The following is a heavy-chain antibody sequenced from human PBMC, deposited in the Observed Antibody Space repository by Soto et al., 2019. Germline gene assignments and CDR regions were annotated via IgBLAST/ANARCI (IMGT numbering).Heavy chain of an antibody. CDR3: AKGNDFWSGHPPFFDY. J-gene: IGHJ4*02. Sequence: QVQLVESGGGVVQPGRSLRLSCAASGFTFSSYGMHWVRQAPGKGLEWVAVISYDGSNKYYADSVKGRFTISRDNSKNTLYLQMNSLRAEDTAVYYSAKGNDFWSGHPPFFDYWGQGTLVTVSS. CDR1: GFTFSSYG. D-gene: IGHD3-3*01. CDR2: ISYDGSNK. V-gene: IGHV3-30*18.